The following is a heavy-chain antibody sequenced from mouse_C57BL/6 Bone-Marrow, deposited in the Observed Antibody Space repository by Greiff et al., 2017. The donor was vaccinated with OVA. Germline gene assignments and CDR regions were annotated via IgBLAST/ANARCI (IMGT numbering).Heavy chain of an antibody. D-gene: IGHD1-1*01. CDR2: IHPNSGST. V-gene: IGHV1-64*01. Sequence: QVQLQQPGAELVKPGASVKLSCKAFGYTFTSYWMHWVKQRPGQGLEWIGMIHPNSGSTNYNEKFKSKATLTVDKSSSTAYMQLSSLTSEDSAVYYCARERRYSYGSSSWFAYWGQGTLVTVSA. J-gene: IGHJ3*01. CDR3: ARERRYSYGSSSWFAY. CDR1: GYTFTSYW.